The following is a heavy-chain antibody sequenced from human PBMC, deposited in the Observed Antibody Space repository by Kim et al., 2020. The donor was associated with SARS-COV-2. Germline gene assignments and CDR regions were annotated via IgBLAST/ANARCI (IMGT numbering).Heavy chain of an antibody. J-gene: IGHJ4*02. Sequence: SETLSLTCTVSGGSISSSSYYWGWIRQPPGKGLEWIGSIYYSGSTYYNPSLKSRVTISVDTSKNQFSLKLSSVTAADTAVYYCARHPLPYYGSGSYTYYFDYWGQGTLVTVSS. D-gene: IGHD3-10*01. CDR2: IYYSGST. CDR3: ARHPLPYYGSGSYTYYFDY. CDR1: GGSISSSSYY. V-gene: IGHV4-39*01.